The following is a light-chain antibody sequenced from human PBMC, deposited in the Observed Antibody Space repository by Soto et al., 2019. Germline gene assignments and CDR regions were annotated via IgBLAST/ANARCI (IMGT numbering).Light chain of an antibody. Sequence: QSVLTQPASVSGSPGQSITISCTXTXSDVXGYNYVSWYQQHPGKAPKLMIYEVSNRPSGVSNRFSGSKSGNTASLTISGLQAEDEADYYCSSYTSSSTVVFGGGTKLTVL. CDR1: XSDVXGYNY. J-gene: IGLJ2*01. CDR2: EVS. CDR3: SSYTSSSTVV. V-gene: IGLV2-14*01.